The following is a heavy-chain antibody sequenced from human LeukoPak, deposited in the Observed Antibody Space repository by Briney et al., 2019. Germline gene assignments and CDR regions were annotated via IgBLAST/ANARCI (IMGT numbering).Heavy chain of an antibody. D-gene: IGHD3-10*01. V-gene: IGHV3-21*01. J-gene: IGHJ4*02. Sequence: RGSLRLSCAASGFTFSNYIMNWVRQAPGKGLEWVSSISSSSSYIYYADSVKGRFTISRDNAKNSLFLQMNSLRAEDTAVYYCARDLWFGESTQSDYWGQGTLVTVSS. CDR3: ARDLWFGESTQSDY. CDR1: GFTFSNYI. CDR2: ISSSSSYI.